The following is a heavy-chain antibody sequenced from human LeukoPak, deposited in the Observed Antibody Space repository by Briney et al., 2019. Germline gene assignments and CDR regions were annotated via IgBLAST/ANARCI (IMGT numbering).Heavy chain of an antibody. J-gene: IGHJ4*01. D-gene: IGHD4-17*01. CDR1: GYTFTNFG. V-gene: IGHV1-18*01. CDR2: ISPYNGNT. CDR3: ARLGGWAYRDYLQEAFDY. Sequence: ASVKVSCKASGYTFTNFGISWVRQAPGQGLEWMGWISPYNGNTNYAQKVQGRVTMTTDTSTSTVYMELRSLRSDDTAVYYCARLGGWAYRDYLQEAFDYRGHGTLVTVSS.